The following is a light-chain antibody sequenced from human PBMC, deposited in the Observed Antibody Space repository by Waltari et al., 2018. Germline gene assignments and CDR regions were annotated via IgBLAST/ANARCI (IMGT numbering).Light chain of an antibody. Sequence: IQLTQSPSSLSASVGDRVTITCRASQGISDFLAWYQQKPWKAPKLLIYAASTLQSGVPSRFSGSGSGTDFTLTITSLQPEDFATYYCQLLNSSQWTFGQGTKVEIK. CDR3: QLLNSSQWT. J-gene: IGKJ1*01. CDR1: QGISDF. V-gene: IGKV1-9*01. CDR2: AAS.